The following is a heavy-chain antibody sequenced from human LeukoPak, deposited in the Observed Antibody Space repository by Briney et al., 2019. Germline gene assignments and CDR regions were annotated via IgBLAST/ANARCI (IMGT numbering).Heavy chain of an antibody. CDR1: GFTFSSYA. CDR2: ISYDGSNK. V-gene: IGHV3-30*04. CDR3: ARDIKGYSYGSIPLDY. Sequence: PGGSLRLSCAASGFTFSSYAMHWVRQAPGKGLEWVAVISYDGSNKYYADSVKGRFTISRDNSKNTLYLQMNSLRAEDTAVYYCARDIKGYSYGSIPLDYWGQGTLVTVSS. J-gene: IGHJ4*02. D-gene: IGHD5-18*01.